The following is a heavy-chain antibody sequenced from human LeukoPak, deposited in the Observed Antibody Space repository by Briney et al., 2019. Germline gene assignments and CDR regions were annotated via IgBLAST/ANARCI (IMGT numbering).Heavy chain of an antibody. Sequence: SETLSLTCTVSGGSISSYYWSWIRQPPGKGLEWIGYIYYSGSTNYNPSLKSRVTISVDTSKNQFSLKLSSVTAADTAVYYCARVGLNYYDSSGYSVFGAFDIWGQGTMVTVSS. J-gene: IGHJ3*02. V-gene: IGHV4-59*01. CDR3: ARVGLNYYDSSGYSVFGAFDI. CDR2: IYYSGST. D-gene: IGHD3-22*01. CDR1: GGSISSYY.